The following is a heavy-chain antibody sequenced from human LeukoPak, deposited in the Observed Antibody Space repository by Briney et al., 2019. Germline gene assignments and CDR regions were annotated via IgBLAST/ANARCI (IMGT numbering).Heavy chain of an antibody. V-gene: IGHV3-30*04. Sequence: GGSLRLSCAAAAPTFTSYAMHSVRQAPGKGLEWVASISEEGSNKYYAESVKDRSTLSTDNSKNTIYMQMNRQRATDTSMSYCAGGGYSSGAFDNWGQGTLVSVSS. CDR1: APTFTSYA. D-gene: IGHD5-18*01. J-gene: IGHJ4*02. CDR3: AGGGYSSGAFDN. CDR2: ISEEGSNK.